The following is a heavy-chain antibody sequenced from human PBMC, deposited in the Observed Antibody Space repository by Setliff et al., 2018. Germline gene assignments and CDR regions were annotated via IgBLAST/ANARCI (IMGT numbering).Heavy chain of an antibody. CDR1: GDSIYSGGYY. CDR2: IYYSGST. Sequence: SETLSLTCTASGDSIYSGGYYWSWIRQHPGKGLEWIGYIYYSGSTYYNPSLKSRVTISIDTSKNQFSLKLSSVTAADTAVYYCARDHPGYSSSWYWFDSWG. D-gene: IGHD6-13*01. J-gene: IGHJ5*01. CDR3: ARDHPGYSSSWYWFDS. V-gene: IGHV4-31*03.